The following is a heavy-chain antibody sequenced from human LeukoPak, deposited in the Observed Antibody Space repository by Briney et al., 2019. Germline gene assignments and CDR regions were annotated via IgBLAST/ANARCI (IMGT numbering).Heavy chain of an antibody. Sequence: GRSLRPSWAASGFTLSSYAMHWVRQAPGRGLGWVAVISKDGSNKYYADSVKGRFTISRDNSKNTLYLQMNSLRAEDTAVYYCARASADGYNSYYYYYMDVWGKGTTVTVSS. V-gene: IGHV3-30*01. CDR1: GFTLSSYA. D-gene: IGHD5-24*01. CDR2: ISKDGSNK. CDR3: ARASADGYNSYYYYYMDV. J-gene: IGHJ6*03.